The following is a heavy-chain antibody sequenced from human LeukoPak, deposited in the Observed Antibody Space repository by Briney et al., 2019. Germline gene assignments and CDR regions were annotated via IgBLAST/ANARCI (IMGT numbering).Heavy chain of an antibody. D-gene: IGHD2-2*02. Sequence: RASETLSLTCTVSGGSISSYYWSWIRQPPGKGLEWIGYIYYSGSTNYNPSLESRVTISVDTSKNQFSLKLSSVTAADTAVYYCARTPYCSSTSCYTNWFDPWGQGTLVTVSS. V-gene: IGHV4-59*08. CDR2: IYYSGST. CDR1: GGSISSYY. J-gene: IGHJ5*02. CDR3: ARTPYCSSTSCYTNWFDP.